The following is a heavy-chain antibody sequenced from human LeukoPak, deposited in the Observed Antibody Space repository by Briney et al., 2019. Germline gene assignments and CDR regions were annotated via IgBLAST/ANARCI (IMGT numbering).Heavy chain of an antibody. CDR3: SRALGGYDYIPGHF. D-gene: IGHD5-12*01. V-gene: IGHV5-51*01. Sequence: GESLKISCKASGYSFTSYWIAWVRQMPGKGLEWMGIVYPGDSETRYSPSFQGQVTISADKSISTAYLQWSSLKASDNAMYYCSRALGGYDYIPGHFWAQGPRVIVSS. J-gene: IGHJ4*02. CDR2: VYPGDSET. CDR1: GYSFTSYW.